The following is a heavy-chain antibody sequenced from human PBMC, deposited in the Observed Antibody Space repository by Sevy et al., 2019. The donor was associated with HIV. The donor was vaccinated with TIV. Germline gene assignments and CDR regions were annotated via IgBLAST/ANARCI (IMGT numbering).Heavy chain of an antibody. CDR2: ISYDGSNK. D-gene: IGHD3-22*01. J-gene: IGHJ4*02. CDR1: GFTFSSYG. Sequence: GGSLRLSCAASGFTFSSYGMHWVRQAPGKGLEWVTFISYDGSNKYYADSVKGRFTISRDSSKNTVHPQINSLRTEDTAVYYCAKDMDYRDSSGFPLTFDYWGQGTLVTVSS. CDR3: AKDMDYRDSSGFPLTFDY. V-gene: IGHV3-30*18.